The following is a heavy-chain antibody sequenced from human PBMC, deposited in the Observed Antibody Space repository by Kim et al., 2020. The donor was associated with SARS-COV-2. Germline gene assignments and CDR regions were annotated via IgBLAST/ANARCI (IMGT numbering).Heavy chain of an antibody. CDR2: IIPIFGTA. V-gene: IGHV1-69*13. D-gene: IGHD2-2*02. CDR3: ARKYCSSTSCYTGIYYYYYGMDV. Sequence: SVKVSCKASGGTFSSYAISWVRQAPGQGLGWMGGIIPIFGTANYAQKFQGRVTITADESTSTAYMELSSLRSEDTAVYYCARKYCSSTSCYTGIYYYYYGMDVWGQGTTVTVSS. CDR1: GGTFSSYA. J-gene: IGHJ6*02.